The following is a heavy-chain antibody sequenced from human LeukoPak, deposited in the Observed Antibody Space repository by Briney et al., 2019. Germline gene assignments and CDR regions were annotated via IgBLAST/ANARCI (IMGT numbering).Heavy chain of an antibody. Sequence: PGGSLRLSCAASGFIFTNYGMHWVRQAPGKGLEWVAFIRYDGNNRYYADSVRGRFTISRDDSKNTLYLQMNSLRPEDTAVYYCAKDSTTMAAHYFYDCMDVWGKGTTVTVSS. CDR1: GFIFTNYG. CDR2: IRYDGNNR. CDR3: AKDSTTMAAHYFYDCMDV. J-gene: IGHJ6*03. D-gene: IGHD5-18*01. V-gene: IGHV3-30*02.